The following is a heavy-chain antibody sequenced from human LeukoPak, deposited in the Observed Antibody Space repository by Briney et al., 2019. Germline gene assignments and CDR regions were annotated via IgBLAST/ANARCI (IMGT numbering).Heavy chain of an antibody. V-gene: IGHV3-30*02. CDR2: IRHDGSNK. CDR1: GFTVTSYG. J-gene: IGHJ4*02. Sequence: GGSLRLSCAASGFTVTSYGMHWVRQAPGKGLEWVAFIRHDGSNKYYTDSVKGRFTISRDNSKNTLYLQMNSLRAEDTAVYYCAREVMDWGQGTLVTVSS. D-gene: IGHD3-16*01. CDR3: AREVMD.